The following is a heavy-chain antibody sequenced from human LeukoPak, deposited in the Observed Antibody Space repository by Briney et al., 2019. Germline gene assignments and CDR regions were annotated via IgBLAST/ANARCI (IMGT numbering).Heavy chain of an antibody. Sequence: SETLSLTCTVSGGSISSYYWSWIRQPPGKGLEWIGYIYYSGSTNYNPSLKSRVTISVDTSKNQFSLKLSSVTAADTAVYYCARARIPEVYFDYWGQGTLVTASS. D-gene: IGHD1-14*01. CDR2: IYYSGST. CDR1: GGSISSYY. V-gene: IGHV4-59*01. J-gene: IGHJ4*02. CDR3: ARARIPEVYFDY.